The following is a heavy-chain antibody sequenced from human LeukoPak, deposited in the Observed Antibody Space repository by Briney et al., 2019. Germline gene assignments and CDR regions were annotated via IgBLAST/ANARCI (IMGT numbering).Heavy chain of an antibody. Sequence: ASVKVSCKASGYTFTSYGISWVRQAPGQGLEWMGWISAYNGNTNYAQKLQGRVTMTTDTSTSTAYMELRSLRSDDTAVYYCARTKTYYYDSSGYYEGYYFDYWGQGTLVTVSS. J-gene: IGHJ4*02. D-gene: IGHD3-22*01. CDR3: ARTKTYYYDSSGYYEGYYFDY. V-gene: IGHV1-18*01. CDR1: GYTFTSYG. CDR2: ISAYNGNT.